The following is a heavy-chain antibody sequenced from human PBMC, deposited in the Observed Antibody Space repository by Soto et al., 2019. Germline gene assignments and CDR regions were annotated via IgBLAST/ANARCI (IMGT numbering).Heavy chain of an antibody. D-gene: IGHD4-17*01. J-gene: IGHJ4*02. V-gene: IGHV4-59*01. Sequence: PSETLSLTCTVSGGSTSSYYWSWIRQPPGKGLEWIAYIYYSGTTNYNPSLKSRVTISIDTSKNQFSLELSSLRSEDTAVYYCARGGDYVYWGQGTLVTVSS. CDR2: IYYSGTT. CDR1: GGSTSSYY. CDR3: ARGGDYVY.